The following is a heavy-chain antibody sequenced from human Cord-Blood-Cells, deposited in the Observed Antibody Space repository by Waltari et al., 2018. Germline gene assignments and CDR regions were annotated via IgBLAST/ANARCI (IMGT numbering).Heavy chain of an antibody. V-gene: IGHV4-34*01. J-gene: IGHJ4*02. D-gene: IGHD5-12*01. CDR3: ARGRQGRDGYNFDY. CDR2: INHSGST. CDR1: GGSFSGYY. Sequence: QVQLQQWGAGLLKPSETLSLTCAVYGGSFSGYYWSWIRQPPGKGLEWIGEINHSGSTNYHPSLKSRVTISVDTSKNQFSLKLSSVTAADTAVYYCARGRQGRDGYNFDYWGQGTLVTVSS.